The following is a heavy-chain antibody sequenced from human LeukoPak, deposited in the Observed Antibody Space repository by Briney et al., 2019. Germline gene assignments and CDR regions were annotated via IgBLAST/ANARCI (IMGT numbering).Heavy chain of an antibody. J-gene: IGHJ4*02. CDR3: ARDPSMIVVPAGYFDY. CDR2: IKQDGSEK. D-gene: IGHD3-22*01. Sequence: GRSLRLSCAASGFTFSSYGMHWVRQAPRKGLEWVANIKQDGSEKYYVDSVKGRFTISRDNAKNSLYLQMNSLRAEDTAVYYCARDPSMIVVPAGYFDYWGQGTLVTVSS. CDR1: GFTFSSYG. V-gene: IGHV3-7*01.